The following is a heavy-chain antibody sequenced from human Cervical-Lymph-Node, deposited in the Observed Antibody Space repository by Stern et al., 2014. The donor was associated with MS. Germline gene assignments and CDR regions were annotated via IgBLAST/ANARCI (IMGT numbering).Heavy chain of an antibody. CDR3: ARTYSGSYYSYYYGMDV. D-gene: IGHD1-26*01. V-gene: IGHV3-33*01. J-gene: IGHJ6*02. CDR1: GFTFSSYG. Sequence: QVQLVQSGAGVVQPGRSLRLSCAASGFTFSSYGMHWVRQAPGKGLEWVAVIWYDGSNKYYADSVKGRFTISRDNSKNTLYLQMNSLRAEDTAVYYCARTYSGSYYSYYYGMDVWGQGTTVTVSS. CDR2: IWYDGSNK.